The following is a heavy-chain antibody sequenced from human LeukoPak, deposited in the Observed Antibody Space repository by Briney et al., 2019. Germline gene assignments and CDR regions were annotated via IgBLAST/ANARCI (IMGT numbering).Heavy chain of an antibody. V-gene: IGHV3-23*01. CDR2: ISGSGGST. CDR3: AKQLGYCSDGSCYFPY. CDR1: GFTFSTYS. Sequence: GGSLRLSCAASGFTFSTYSMTWVRQAPGKGLEWVSTISGSGGSTYYADSVQGRFTISRDNSKSTLCLQMNSLRAEDTAVYYCAKQLGYCSDGSCYFPYWGQGTLVTVSS. J-gene: IGHJ4*02. D-gene: IGHD2-15*01.